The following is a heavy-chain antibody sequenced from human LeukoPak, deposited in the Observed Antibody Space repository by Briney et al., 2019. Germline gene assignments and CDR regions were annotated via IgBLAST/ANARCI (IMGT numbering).Heavy chain of an antibody. D-gene: IGHD1-26*01. Sequence: PGGSLRLSCAASGFIFSTYSMNWVRQAPGKGLEWVSSISSSTSYIYYADSVKGRFIISRDNAKNSLYLQMNSLRPEDTAVYYCARENSGSYYQFDCWGQGTLVTVSS. CDR3: ARENSGSYYQFDC. J-gene: IGHJ4*02. CDR1: GFIFSTYS. CDR2: ISSSTSYI. V-gene: IGHV3-21*01.